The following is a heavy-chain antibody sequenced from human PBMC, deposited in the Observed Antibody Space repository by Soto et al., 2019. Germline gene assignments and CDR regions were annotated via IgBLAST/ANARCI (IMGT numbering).Heavy chain of an antibody. Sequence: GGSLRLSCAASGFTFSIFAMSWIRQSPGKGLEWVSTISGSGGSTYYADAVKGRFTISRDNSMGTLYLQMKSLRVEDTAIYYCAKEVSLGSTVDLGYWGQGALVTVSS. CDR1: GFTFSIFA. V-gene: IGHV3-23*01. CDR3: AKEVSLGSTVDLGY. D-gene: IGHD7-27*01. J-gene: IGHJ4*02. CDR2: ISGSGGST.